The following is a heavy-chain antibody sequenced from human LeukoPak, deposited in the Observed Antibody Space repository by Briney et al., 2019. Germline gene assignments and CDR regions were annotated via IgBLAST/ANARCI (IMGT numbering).Heavy chain of an antibody. Sequence: GGSPRLSCAASGFTFSSYAMHWVRQAPGKGLEWVAVISYDGSNKYYADSVKGRFTISRDNSKNTLYLQMNSLRAEDTAVYYCAREATLEGAFDIWGQGTMVTVSS. V-gene: IGHV3-30*04. J-gene: IGHJ3*02. CDR1: GFTFSSYA. CDR2: ISYDGSNK. CDR3: AREATLEGAFDI.